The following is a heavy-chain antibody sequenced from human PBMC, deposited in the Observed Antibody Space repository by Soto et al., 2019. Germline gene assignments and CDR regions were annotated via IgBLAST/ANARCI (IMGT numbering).Heavy chain of an antibody. J-gene: IGHJ4*02. V-gene: IGHV1-18*01. CDR3: ARGRPNSSGRPLDFDY. D-gene: IGHD6-19*01. CDR2: ISAYNGNT. Sequence: ASVKVSCKASGYTFASYGISWVRQAPGQGLEWMGWISAYNGNTNYAQKLQGRVTMTTDTSTSTAYMELRSLRSDDTAVYYCARGRPNSSGRPLDFDYWGQGTLVTVSS. CDR1: GYTFASYG.